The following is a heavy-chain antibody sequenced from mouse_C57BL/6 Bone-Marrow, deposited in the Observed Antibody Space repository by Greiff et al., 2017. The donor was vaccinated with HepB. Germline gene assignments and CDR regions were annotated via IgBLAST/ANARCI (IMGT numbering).Heavy chain of an antibody. CDR3: ARLWGYYEDYYAMDY. V-gene: IGHV3-8*01. CDR2: ISYSGST. Sequence: EVQGVESGPGLAKPSQTLSLTCSVTGYSITSDYWNWIRKFPGNKLEYMGYISYSGSTYYNPSLKSRISITRDTSKNQYYLQLNSVTTEDTATYYCARLWGYYEDYYAMDYWGQGTSVTVSS. CDR1: GYSITSDY. J-gene: IGHJ4*01. D-gene: IGHD2-3*01.